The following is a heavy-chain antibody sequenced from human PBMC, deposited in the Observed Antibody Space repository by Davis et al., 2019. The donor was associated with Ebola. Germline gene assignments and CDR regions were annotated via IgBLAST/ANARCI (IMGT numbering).Heavy chain of an antibody. Sequence: ESLKISCAASGFTVSSNYMSWIRQPPGKGLEWIGYIYYSGSTNYNPSLKSRVTISVDTSKNQFSLKLSSVTAADTAVYYCASLDYGGNSGLDPWGQGTLVTVSS. CDR1: GFTVSSNY. J-gene: IGHJ5*02. V-gene: IGHV4-59*02. D-gene: IGHD4-23*01. CDR3: ASLDYGGNSGLDP. CDR2: IYYSGST.